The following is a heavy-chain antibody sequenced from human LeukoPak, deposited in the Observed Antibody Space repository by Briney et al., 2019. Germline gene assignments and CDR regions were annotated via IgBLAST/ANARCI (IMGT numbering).Heavy chain of an antibody. Sequence: GRSLRLSCAASGFIFDDYAVHWVRQAPGKSLEWVSGISWNSGSIGYADSVKGRFTISRDNAKNSLYLQMNSLRAEDTALYYCAKDLTGDYYGSGSGSWGQGTLVTVSS. J-gene: IGHJ5*02. V-gene: IGHV3-9*01. D-gene: IGHD3-10*01. CDR1: GFIFDDYA. CDR2: ISWNSGSI. CDR3: AKDLTGDYYGSGSGS.